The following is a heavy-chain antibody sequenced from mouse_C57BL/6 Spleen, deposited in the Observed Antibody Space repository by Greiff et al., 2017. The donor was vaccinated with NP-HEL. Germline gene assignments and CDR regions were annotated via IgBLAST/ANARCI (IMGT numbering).Heavy chain of an antibody. CDR2: IYPGDGDT. Sequence: VQLQQSGPELVKPGASVKISCKASGYAFSSSWMNWVKQRPGKGLEWIGRIYPGDGDTNYNGKFKGKATLTADKSSSTAYMQLSSLTSEDSAVYFCARNNRLFTPDYWGQGTTLTVSS. CDR1: GYAFSSSW. V-gene: IGHV1-82*01. J-gene: IGHJ2*01. CDR3: ARNNRLFTPDY. D-gene: IGHD6-1*01.